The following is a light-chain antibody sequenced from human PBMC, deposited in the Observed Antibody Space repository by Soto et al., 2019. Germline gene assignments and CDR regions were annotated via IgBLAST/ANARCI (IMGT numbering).Light chain of an antibody. J-gene: IGKJ2*01. CDR1: QSVSSSY. V-gene: IGKV3-20*01. CDR2: GST. Sequence: EIVLTQSPGTLSLSPGERATLSCRASQSVSSSYLAWYQQKPGQAPRLLIYGSTSRATGIPDRCSGSGSGTDFTLTISRLEPEDFAVYYCQHYGSSHTFGQGTKLEIK. CDR3: QHYGSSHT.